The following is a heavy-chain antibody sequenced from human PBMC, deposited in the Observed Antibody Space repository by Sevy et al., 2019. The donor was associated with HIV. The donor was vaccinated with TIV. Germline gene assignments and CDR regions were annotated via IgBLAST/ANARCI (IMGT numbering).Heavy chain of an antibody. D-gene: IGHD4-17*01. CDR3: AREGDDYDG. V-gene: IGHV3-21*01. Sequence: GGSLKLSCAASGFTFSSSRMNWVRQAQGKGLEWVSSISSSGTKIYYANSVKGRFTISRDNAKNALYLQMNSLRAEDTALYYCAREGDDYDGWGQGTMVTVSS. J-gene: IGHJ4*02. CDR1: GFTFSSSR. CDR2: ISSSGTKI.